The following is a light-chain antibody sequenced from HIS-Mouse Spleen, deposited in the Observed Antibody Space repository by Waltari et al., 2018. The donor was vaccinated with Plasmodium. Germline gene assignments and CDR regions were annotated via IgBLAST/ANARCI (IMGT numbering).Light chain of an antibody. CDR2: AAS. Sequence: DIQMTQSPSSLSASVGDRVTITCRASQSISSYLNWYQQKPGKAPKLLIYAASSLQSGVPSRFSGSGSGTEVTLTISSLQPEDFATYYCQQSYSTPPTFGGGTKVEIK. V-gene: IGKV1-39*01. J-gene: IGKJ4*01. CDR3: QQSYSTPPT. CDR1: QSISSY.